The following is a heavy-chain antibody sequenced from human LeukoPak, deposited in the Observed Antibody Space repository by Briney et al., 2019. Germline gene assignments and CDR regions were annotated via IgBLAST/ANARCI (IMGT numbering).Heavy chain of an antibody. CDR1: GFTFSDYY. V-gene: IGHV3-23*01. Sequence: GGSLRLSCAASGFTFSDYYMSWIRQAPGKGLEWVSAISGSGGSTYYADSVKGRFTISRDNSKNTLYLQMNSLRAEDTAVYYCAKDTPGYSSGWYSVGSGYWGQGTLVTVSS. J-gene: IGHJ4*02. D-gene: IGHD6-19*01. CDR2: ISGSGGST. CDR3: AKDTPGYSSGWYSVGSGY.